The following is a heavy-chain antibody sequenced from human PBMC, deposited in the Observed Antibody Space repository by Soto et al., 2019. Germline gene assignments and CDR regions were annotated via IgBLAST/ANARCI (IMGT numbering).Heavy chain of an antibody. D-gene: IGHD6-13*01. CDR3: ARRAAAGLEYYYYYGMDV. Sequence: GXSVKVSCKASGGTFSSYAISWVRQAPGQGLEWMGGIIPIFGTANYAQKFQGRVTITADKSTSTAYMELSSLRSEYTAVYYCARRAAAGLEYYYYYGMDVWGQGTTVTVSS. CDR1: GGTFSSYA. J-gene: IGHJ6*02. V-gene: IGHV1-69*06. CDR2: IIPIFGTA.